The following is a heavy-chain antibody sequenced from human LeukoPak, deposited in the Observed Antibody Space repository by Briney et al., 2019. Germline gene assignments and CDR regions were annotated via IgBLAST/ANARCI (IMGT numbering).Heavy chain of an antibody. CDR2: IYTSGST. J-gene: IGHJ6*03. Sequence: SETLSLTCTVPGGSISSYYWSWIRQPAGKGLEWIGRIYTSGSTNYNPSLKSRVTMSVDTSKNQFSLKLSSVTAADTAVYYCASVVVAASYYYMDVWGKGTTVTVSS. CDR1: GGSISSYY. V-gene: IGHV4-4*07. D-gene: IGHD6-19*01. CDR3: ASVVVAASYYYMDV.